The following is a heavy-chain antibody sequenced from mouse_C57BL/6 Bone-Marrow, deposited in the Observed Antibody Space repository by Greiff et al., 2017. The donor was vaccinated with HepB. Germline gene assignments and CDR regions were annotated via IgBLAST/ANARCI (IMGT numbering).Heavy chain of an antibody. J-gene: IGHJ4*01. V-gene: IGHV14-4*01. CDR2: IDPENGDN. CDR3: THDYSNYGGIGAIDY. CDR1: GFNIQDDY. Sequence: VQLQQSGAELVRPGASVKLSCTASGFNIQDDYMHWVMQRTEQGLEWIGWIDPENGDNEYASKFQGKATITADTASNTAYLQLSSLTSEDTAVYYGTHDYSNYGGIGAIDYWGQGTSVTVSS. D-gene: IGHD2-5*01.